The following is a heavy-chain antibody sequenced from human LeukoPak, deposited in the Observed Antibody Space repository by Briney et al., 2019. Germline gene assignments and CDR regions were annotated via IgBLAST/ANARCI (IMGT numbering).Heavy chain of an antibody. D-gene: IGHD6-13*01. Sequence: SETLSLTCAVYGGSFSGYYWSWIRQPPGKGLEWIGEINHSGSTNYNPSLKSRVTISVDTSKNQFSLKLSSVTAADTAVYYCARHSSSWYEDYWGQGTLVTVSS. J-gene: IGHJ4*02. CDR2: INHSGST. V-gene: IGHV4-34*01. CDR1: GGSFSGYY. CDR3: ARHSSSWYEDY.